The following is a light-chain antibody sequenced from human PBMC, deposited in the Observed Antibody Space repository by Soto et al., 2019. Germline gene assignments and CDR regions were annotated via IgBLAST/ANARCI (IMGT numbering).Light chain of an antibody. V-gene: IGKV1-39*01. CDR2: AAS. J-gene: IGKJ4*01. CDR3: QQSYGTPLT. CDR1: QSISNY. Sequence: DMEMTQSPSSLSASVGDRVTITCRASQSISNYLNWYQHKPGKVPKLLIYAASSLQSGVPTRFSGSGSGTHFALTISILQPEDFSTYYCQQSYGTPLTFGGGTKIEIK.